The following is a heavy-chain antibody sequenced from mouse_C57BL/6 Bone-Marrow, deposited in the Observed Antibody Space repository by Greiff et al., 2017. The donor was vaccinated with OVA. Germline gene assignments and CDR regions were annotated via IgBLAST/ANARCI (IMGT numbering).Heavy chain of an antibody. Sequence: EVKVVESGGGLVQPGGSLSLSCAASGFTFTDYYMSWVRQPPGKALEWLGFIRNKANGYTTEYSASVKGRFTISRDNSQSILYLQMNALRAEDSATYYCARCYCPYYFDYWGQGTTLTVSS. D-gene: IGHD1-1*01. CDR1: GFTFTDYY. V-gene: IGHV7-3*01. J-gene: IGHJ2*01. CDR3: ARCYCPYYFDY. CDR2: IRNKANGYTT.